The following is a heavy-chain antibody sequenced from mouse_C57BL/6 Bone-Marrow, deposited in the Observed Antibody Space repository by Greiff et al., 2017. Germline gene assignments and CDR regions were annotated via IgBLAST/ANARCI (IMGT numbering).Heavy chain of an antibody. CDR2: IHPIRGST. CDR1: GYTFTSYW. D-gene: IGHD1-1*01. CDR3: ASGGSYYGSSFYWYFDV. J-gene: IGHJ1*03. V-gene: IGHV1-64*01. Sequence: VQLQQPGAELVKPGASVKLSCKASGYTFTSYWLHWVKQRPGQGLEWIGMIHPIRGSTNYNEKFKSKATLTVDKSSSTAYMQLSSLTSEDSAVYYCASGGSYYGSSFYWYFDVWGTGTTVTVSS.